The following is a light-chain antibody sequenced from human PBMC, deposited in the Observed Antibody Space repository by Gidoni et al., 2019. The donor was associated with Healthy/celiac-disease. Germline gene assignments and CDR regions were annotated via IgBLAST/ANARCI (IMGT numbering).Light chain of an antibody. CDR2: EVS. CDR1: SSDVGGYNY. J-gene: IGLJ2*01. V-gene: IGLV2-14*01. Sequence: QSALTQPAPVSGSPGQPITISCTGTSSDVGGYNYVSWYQQHPGKAPKLMIYEVSNRPSGFSNRFSGSKSGNTASLTISGLQAEDEADYYCSSYTSSSTLVVFGGGTKLTVL. CDR3: SSYTSSSTLVV.